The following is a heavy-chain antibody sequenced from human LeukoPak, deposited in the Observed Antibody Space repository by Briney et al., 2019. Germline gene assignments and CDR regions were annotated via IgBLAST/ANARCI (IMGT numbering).Heavy chain of an antibody. CDR2: ISSSSSYI. J-gene: IGHJ6*02. CDR3: AREYDGDYADYYYGMDV. V-gene: IGHV3-21*01. CDR1: GFTFSSYS. Sequence: GGSLRLSCAASGFTFSSYSMNWVRQAPGKGLEWVSSISSSSSYIYYADSVKGRFTISRDNAKNSLYLQMNSLRAEDTAVYYCAREYDGDYADYYYGMDVWGQGTTVTVSS. D-gene: IGHD4-17*01.